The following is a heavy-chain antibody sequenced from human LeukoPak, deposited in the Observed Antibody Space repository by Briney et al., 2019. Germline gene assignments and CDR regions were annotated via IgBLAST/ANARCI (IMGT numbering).Heavy chain of an antibody. CDR3: ARMAVLTGYFIGGFDY. Sequence: PGGSLRLSCSASGFTFSSYAMHWVRQAPGKGLEYVSAISSNGGSTYYADSVKGRFTISRDNSKNTLYLQMSSLRAEDTAVYYCARMAVLTGYFIGGFDYWGQGTLVTVSS. CDR2: ISSNGGST. V-gene: IGHV3-64D*06. J-gene: IGHJ4*02. D-gene: IGHD3-9*01. CDR1: GFTFSSYA.